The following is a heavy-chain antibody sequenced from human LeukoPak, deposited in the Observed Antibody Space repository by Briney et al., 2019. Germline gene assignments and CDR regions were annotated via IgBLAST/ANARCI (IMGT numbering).Heavy chain of an antibody. CDR1: GFTFSRYW. Sequence: GGSLRLSCAASGFTFSRYWMSWVRQAPGKGLEWVANIKQDGSDKYYVDSVKGRFTITRDNAKDSLYLQMNSLRAEDTAVYYCARDYDSSGYSVRFEYWGQGTLVTVSS. D-gene: IGHD3-22*01. V-gene: IGHV3-7*04. J-gene: IGHJ4*02. CDR3: ARDYDSSGYSVRFEY. CDR2: IKQDGSDK.